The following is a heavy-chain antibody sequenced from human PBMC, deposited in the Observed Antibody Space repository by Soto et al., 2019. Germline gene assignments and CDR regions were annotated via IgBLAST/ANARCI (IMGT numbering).Heavy chain of an antibody. CDR2: INWNSGDI. J-gene: IGHJ2*01. D-gene: IGHD2-8*02. CDR1: GFTFDDFA. Sequence: EMQLVESGGGLVQPGRSLRLSCAASGFTFDDFAMHWVRQAPGKGQEWVSGINWNSGDIDYADSVRGRFTISRDNAKNALYLQMNSLRAEDAAFYYCVKDIGASGAYWYFDLWGRGTLVTVSS. CDR3: VKDIGASGAYWYFDL. V-gene: IGHV3-9*01.